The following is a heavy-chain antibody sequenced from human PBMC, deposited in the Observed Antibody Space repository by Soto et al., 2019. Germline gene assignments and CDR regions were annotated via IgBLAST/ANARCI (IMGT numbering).Heavy chain of an antibody. CDR2: VSYDGTNK. J-gene: IGHJ6*02. CDR3: ARPASAIDYYYGMDV. Sequence: PGGSLRLSCVASGFTLSSYGMHWVRQAPGKGLEWVAVVSYDGTNKYYTDSVKGRFAISKDNSKNTLYLQMNSLRGEDTAVYYCARPASAIDYYYGMDVWGLGATVTVSS. CDR1: GFTLSSYG. V-gene: IGHV3-30*03. D-gene: IGHD2-2*02.